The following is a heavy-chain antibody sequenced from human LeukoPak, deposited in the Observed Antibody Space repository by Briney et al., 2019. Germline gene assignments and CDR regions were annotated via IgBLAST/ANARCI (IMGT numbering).Heavy chain of an antibody. J-gene: IGHJ6*04. D-gene: IGHD4-17*01. V-gene: IGHV5-10-1*01. CDR2: IEPSDSYT. CDR1: GYSFTSYW. CDR3: ARPSGYGDYDYGMDV. Sequence: GESLRISCKGSGYSFTSYWISWVRQMPGKGLERMGRIEPSDSYTNYSPSFQGHVTISADKSISTAYLQWSSRKASDTSMYYCARPSGYGDYDYGMDVWGKGTTVTVSS.